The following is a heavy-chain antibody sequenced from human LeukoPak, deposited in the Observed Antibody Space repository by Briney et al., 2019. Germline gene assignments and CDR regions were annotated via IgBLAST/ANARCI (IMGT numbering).Heavy chain of an antibody. V-gene: IGHV1-69*04. Sequence: SVKVSCKASGGTFSSYAISWVRQAPGQGLEWMGRIIPILGIANYAQKFQGRVTITADKSTSTAYMELSSLRSEDTAVYYCARLLDYYGSGDENWFDPWGQGTLVTVSS. CDR2: IIPILGIA. CDR1: GGTFSSYA. CDR3: ARLLDYYGSGDENWFDP. D-gene: IGHD3-10*01. J-gene: IGHJ5*02.